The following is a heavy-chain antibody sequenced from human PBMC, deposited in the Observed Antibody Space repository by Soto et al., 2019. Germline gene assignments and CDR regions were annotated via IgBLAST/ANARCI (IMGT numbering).Heavy chain of an antibody. V-gene: IGHV4-59*01. Sequence: QVQLQESGPGLVKPSETLSLTCTVSGGSISSYYLSWIRQPPGKGLEWIGYIYYSGSTNYNPSLNRRVTISVDTSKNQFSLQLSYVTAADTAVYYCARALGYYDSSGYTNWFDPWGQGTLVNVSS. CDR1: GGSISSYY. CDR2: IYYSGST. J-gene: IGHJ5*02. CDR3: ARALGYYDSSGYTNWFDP. D-gene: IGHD3-22*01.